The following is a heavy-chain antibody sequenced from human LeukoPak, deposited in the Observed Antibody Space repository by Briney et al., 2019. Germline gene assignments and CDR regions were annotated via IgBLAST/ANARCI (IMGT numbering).Heavy chain of an antibody. CDR3: AILMDDILIGYNWGFDY. Sequence: SETLSLTCAVYGGSFSGYYWSWIRQPPEKGLEWIGEINHSGSTNYNPSLKSRVTISVDTSKNQFSLKLSSVTAADTAVYYCAILMDDILIGYNWGFDYWGQGTLVTVSS. J-gene: IGHJ4*02. V-gene: IGHV4-34*01. D-gene: IGHD3-9*01. CDR2: INHSGST. CDR1: GGSFSGYY.